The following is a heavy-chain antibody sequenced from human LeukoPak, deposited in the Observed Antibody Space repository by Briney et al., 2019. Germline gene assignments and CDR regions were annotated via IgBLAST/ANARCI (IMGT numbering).Heavy chain of an antibody. V-gene: IGHV3-23*01. CDR2: ISGSGGST. Sequence: GGSLRLSCVASGFTFSNYAMSWVRQAPGKGVEWVSVISGSGGSTYYAGSVKGRFTISRDNSKNTVSLQMNSLRAEDTAVYYCARHSSSWSDPYYFDYWGQGTLVTVSS. CDR1: GFTFSNYA. D-gene: IGHD6-13*01. CDR3: ARHSSSWSDPYYFDY. J-gene: IGHJ4*02.